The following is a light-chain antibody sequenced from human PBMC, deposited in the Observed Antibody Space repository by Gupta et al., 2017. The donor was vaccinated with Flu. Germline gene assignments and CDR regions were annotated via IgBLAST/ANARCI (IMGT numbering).Light chain of an antibody. CDR3: QAWDNSIGV. V-gene: IGLV3-1*01. J-gene: IGLJ3*02. CDR1: KLGEKF. Sequence: SYELTQPPSVSVSPGQTASITCSGDKLGEKFTSWYRQKPGQSPVLIIYEDRKRPAGIPERFSGSNSGTTATLTISETQPVDEAEYFCQAWDNSIGVFGGGTKVTVL. CDR2: EDR.